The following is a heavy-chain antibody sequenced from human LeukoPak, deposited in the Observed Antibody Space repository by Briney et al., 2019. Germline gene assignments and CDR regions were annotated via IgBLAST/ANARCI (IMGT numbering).Heavy chain of an antibody. Sequence: GASVKVSCKASGYTFTSYGISWVRQAPGQGLEWMGWISAYNGNTNYAQKLQGRVTMTTDTSTSTAYMELRSLRSDDTAVYYCARVYYDFWSGYYHYYYYMDVWGKGTTVTVSS. CDR1: GYTFTSYG. CDR2: ISAYNGNT. V-gene: IGHV1-18*01. D-gene: IGHD3-3*01. CDR3: ARVYYDFWSGYYHYYYYMDV. J-gene: IGHJ6*03.